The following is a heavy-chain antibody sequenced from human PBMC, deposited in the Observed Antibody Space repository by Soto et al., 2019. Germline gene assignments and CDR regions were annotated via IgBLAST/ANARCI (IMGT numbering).Heavy chain of an antibody. CDR3: ARDIPVAGTPYYSDS. CDR1: GYTFTSYH. Sequence: ASVKVSCKASGYTFTSYHMHWVRQAPGQGLEWMGIINPSDGSTSYAQKFQGRVTMTRDTSTSTVYMELSSLRSEDTAVYHCARDIPVAGTPYYSDSWGQGTLVTVSS. V-gene: IGHV1-46*01. J-gene: IGHJ4*02. D-gene: IGHD6-19*01. CDR2: INPSDGST.